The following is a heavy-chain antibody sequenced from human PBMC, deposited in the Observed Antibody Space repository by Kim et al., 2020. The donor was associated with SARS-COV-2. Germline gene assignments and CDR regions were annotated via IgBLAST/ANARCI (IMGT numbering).Heavy chain of an antibody. Sequence: GGSLRLSCAASGFTFSSSELSWVRQAPGKPLEWVSYISYSGGTIYYADSVKGRFTISRDNAKNSLYLQMNSLRAEDTAVYYCARRQVPDYYFYAMDVWG. V-gene: IGHV3-48*03. CDR3: ARRQVPDYYFYAMDV. CDR1: GFTFSSSE. J-gene: IGHJ6*02. CDR2: ISYSGGTI.